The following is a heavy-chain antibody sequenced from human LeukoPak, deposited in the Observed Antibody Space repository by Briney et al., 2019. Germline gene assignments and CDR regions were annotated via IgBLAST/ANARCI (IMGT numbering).Heavy chain of an antibody. D-gene: IGHD3-10*01. CDR2: IHYTGST. CDR3: ARGGYYGSGNDFRFDP. J-gene: IGHJ5*02. Sequence: SETLSLTRTVSGGSISSGSYYWSWIRQPPGKGLECIGYIHYTGSTNYNPSLKSRVTISVDTSKNQFSLKLSSVTAADTAIYYCARGGYYGSGNDFRFDPWGQGTLVTVSS. V-gene: IGHV4-61*01. CDR1: GGSISSGSYY.